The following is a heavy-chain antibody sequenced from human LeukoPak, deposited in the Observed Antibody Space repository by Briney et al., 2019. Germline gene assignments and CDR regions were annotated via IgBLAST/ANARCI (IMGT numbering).Heavy chain of an antibody. CDR3: ARDLSFDWFPYYFDY. Sequence: SETLSLTCTVSGGSISSGDYYWSWIRQPPGKGLEWIGYTYYSGSTYYSPSLKSRVTISIDTSKNQFSLKVSSATAADTAIYYCARDLSFDWFPYYFDYRGQGILVTVSS. CDR1: GGSISSGDYY. V-gene: IGHV4-30-4*01. J-gene: IGHJ4*02. CDR2: TYYSGST. D-gene: IGHD3-9*01.